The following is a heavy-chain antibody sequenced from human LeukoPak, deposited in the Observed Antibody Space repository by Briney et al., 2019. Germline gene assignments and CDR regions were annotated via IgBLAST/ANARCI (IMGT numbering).Heavy chain of an antibody. CDR1: GGSISSGGYS. Sequence: SENLSLTCAVSGGSISSGGYSWSWIRQPPGKGLEWIGYIYHSGSTYYNPSLKSRVTISVDRSKNQFSLKLSSVTAADTAVYYCASRLADYGMDVWGQGTTVTVSS. CDR3: ASRLADYGMDV. D-gene: IGHD2-21*01. J-gene: IGHJ6*02. V-gene: IGHV4-30-2*01. CDR2: IYHSGST.